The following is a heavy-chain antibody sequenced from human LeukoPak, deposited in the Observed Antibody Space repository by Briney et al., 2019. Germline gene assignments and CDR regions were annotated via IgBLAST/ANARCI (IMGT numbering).Heavy chain of an antibody. D-gene: IGHD6-13*01. CDR2: IRSKANSYAT. J-gene: IGHJ5*02. Sequence: PGGSLRLSCAASGFTFSGSAMHWVRQASGKGLEWVGRIRSKANSYATAYAASVKGRFTISRDDSKKTAYLQMNSLKTEDTAVYYCAKDLRPYSSSSPWFDPWGQGTLVTVSS. CDR1: GFTFSGSA. CDR3: AKDLRPYSSSSPWFDP. V-gene: IGHV3-73*01.